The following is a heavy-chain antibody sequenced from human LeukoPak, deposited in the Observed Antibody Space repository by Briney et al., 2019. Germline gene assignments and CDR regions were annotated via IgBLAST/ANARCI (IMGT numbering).Heavy chain of an antibody. J-gene: IGHJ5*02. Sequence: SETLSLTCTVSGGSISSYYWSWIRQPPGKGLEWIGNIYYSGSTNYNPSLKSRVTISVDTSKNQFSLKLSSVTAADTAVYYCARDLDTVTTARWFDPWGQGTLVTVSS. CDR3: ARDLDTVTTARWFDP. CDR1: GGSISSYY. V-gene: IGHV4-59*12. D-gene: IGHD4-17*01. CDR2: IYYSGST.